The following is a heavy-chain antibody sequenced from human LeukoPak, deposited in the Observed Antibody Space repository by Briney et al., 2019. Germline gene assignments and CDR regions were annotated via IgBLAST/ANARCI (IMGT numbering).Heavy chain of an antibody. CDR1: GGSISSYY. J-gene: IGHJ4*02. CDR2: IYTSGST. D-gene: IGHD1-26*01. Sequence: SETLSLTCTVSGGSISSYYWSWIRQPAGKGLEWIGRIYTSGSTNYNASLKSRVSMSVDTSKNQFSLKLSSVTAADTAAFYCARENSGSYKEFDYWGQGTLVTVSS. CDR3: ARENSGSYKEFDY. V-gene: IGHV4-4*07.